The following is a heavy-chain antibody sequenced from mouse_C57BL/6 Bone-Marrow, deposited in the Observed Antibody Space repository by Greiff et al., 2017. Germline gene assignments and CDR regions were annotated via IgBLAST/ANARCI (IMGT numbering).Heavy chain of an antibody. Sequence: EVKLMESGAELVRPGASVKLSCTASGFNIKDDYMHWVKQRPEQGLEWIGWIDPENGDTEYASKFQGKATITADTSSNTAYLQLSSLTSEDTAVYYCTPYLFDYWGQGTTLTVSS. CDR3: TPYLFDY. CDR2: IDPENGDT. V-gene: IGHV14-4*01. D-gene: IGHD5-1*01. J-gene: IGHJ2*01. CDR1: GFNIKDDY.